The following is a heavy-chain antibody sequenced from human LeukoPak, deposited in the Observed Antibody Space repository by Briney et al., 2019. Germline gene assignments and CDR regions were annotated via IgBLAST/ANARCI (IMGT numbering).Heavy chain of an antibody. CDR2: IYSGGST. J-gene: IGHJ4*02. V-gene: IGHV3-53*01. CDR3: ARRAGAYSHPYDY. D-gene: IGHD4/OR15-4a*01. Sequence: GSLRLSCTVSGFTVSSDSMSWVRQAPGKGLEWVSFIYSGGSTHYSDSVKGRFTISRDNSKNTLYLQMNSLRAEDTAVYYCARRAGAYSHPYDYWGQGTLVTVSS. CDR1: GFTVSSDS.